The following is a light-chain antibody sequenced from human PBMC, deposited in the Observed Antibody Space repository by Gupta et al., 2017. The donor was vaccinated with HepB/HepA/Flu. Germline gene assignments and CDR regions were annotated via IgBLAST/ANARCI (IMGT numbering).Light chain of an antibody. Sequence: QSALTQPPSASGSPGQSVTIPCTGTSSHVGGYNYVSWYQQHPGKAPKLMIYEVSKRPSGVPDRFSGSKSGNTASLTVSGLQAEDEADYYCSSYANTNKPHVVFGGGTKLTVL. CDR2: EVS. V-gene: IGLV2-8*01. CDR1: SSHVGGYNY. J-gene: IGLJ2*01. CDR3: SSYANTNKPHVV.